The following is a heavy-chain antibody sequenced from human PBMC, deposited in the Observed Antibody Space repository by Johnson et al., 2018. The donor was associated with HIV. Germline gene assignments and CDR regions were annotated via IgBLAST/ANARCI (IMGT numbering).Heavy chain of an antibody. CDR1: GFTVSSNY. CDR2: IYSGGST. D-gene: IGHD6-13*01. J-gene: IGHJ3*02. CDR3: ARDGTSRGGAFDI. Sequence: EVQLVESGGGLIQPGGSMRLSCAASGFTVSSNYMSWVRQAPGKGLEWVSVIYSGGSTYYADSVKGRFTISRDNSKNTLYLQMNSLRAEDTAVYYCARDGTSRGGAFDIWGQGTMVTVSS. V-gene: IGHV3-53*01.